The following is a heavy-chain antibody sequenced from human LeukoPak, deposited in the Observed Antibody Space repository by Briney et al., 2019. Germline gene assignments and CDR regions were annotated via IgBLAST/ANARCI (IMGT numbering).Heavy chain of an antibody. Sequence: RSGGSLRLSCAASGFTFSSYSMNWVRQAPGKGLEWVSSISSSSSYMYYADSVKGRFTISRDNAKNSLYLQMNSLRAEDTAVYYCARDSEQWLVRFLDYWGQGTLVTVSS. CDR1: GFTFSSYS. J-gene: IGHJ4*02. CDR3: ARDSEQWLVRFLDY. D-gene: IGHD6-19*01. CDR2: ISSSSSYM. V-gene: IGHV3-21*01.